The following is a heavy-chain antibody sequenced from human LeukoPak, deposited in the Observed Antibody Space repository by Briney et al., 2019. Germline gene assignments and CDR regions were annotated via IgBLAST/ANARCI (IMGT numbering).Heavy chain of an antibody. CDR2: MSYSGST. CDR3: AGYGGVGATGDY. CDR1: GGSISSSIYY. V-gene: IGHV4-39*07. D-gene: IGHD1-26*01. J-gene: IGHJ4*02. Sequence: PSETLSLTCTVSGGSISSSIYYWGWIRQPPGKGLEWIGSMSYSGSTYYNPSLKSRVTISVDTSKNQFSLKLSSVTAADTAVYYCAGYGGVGATGDYWGQGTLVTVSS.